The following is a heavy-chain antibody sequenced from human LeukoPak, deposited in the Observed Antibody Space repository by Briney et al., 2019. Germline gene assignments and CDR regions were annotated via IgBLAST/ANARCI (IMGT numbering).Heavy chain of an antibody. D-gene: IGHD3-3*01. CDR2: ISSSSSYI. J-gene: IGHJ4*02. V-gene: IGHV3-21*01. Sequence: GGSLRLSCAAFGFTFSSYSMNWVRQAPGKGLEWVSSISSSSSYIYYADSVKGRFTISRDNAKNSLYLQMNSLRAEDTAVYYCARETWSGYYKGFDYWGQGTLVTVSS. CDR3: ARETWSGYYKGFDY. CDR1: GFTFSSYS.